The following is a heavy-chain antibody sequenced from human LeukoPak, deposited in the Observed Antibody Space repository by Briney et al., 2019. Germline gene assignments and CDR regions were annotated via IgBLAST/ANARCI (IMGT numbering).Heavy chain of an antibody. CDR3: ARHQGGRSGYWFDF. CDR2: ISAYNGNT. V-gene: IGHV1-18*01. Sequence: ASVKVSCKASGYTFTNYGISWVRQAPGQGLEWMGWISAYNGNTNYAHQLQGRVTMTTDASTRTAYMELRSLRSDDTAVFYCARHQGGRSGYWFDFWGQGTLVTVSS. CDR1: GYTFTNYG. J-gene: IGHJ4*02. D-gene: IGHD3-3*01.